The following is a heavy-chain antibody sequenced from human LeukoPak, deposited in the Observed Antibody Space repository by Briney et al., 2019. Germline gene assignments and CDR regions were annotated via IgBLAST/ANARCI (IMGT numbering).Heavy chain of an antibody. CDR3: ATTGYSSRNY. J-gene: IGHJ4*02. D-gene: IGHD6-13*01. CDR2: ISGNGDT. Sequence: QPGGSLRLSCAASGFTFSSYEMNWVRQAPGKGLEWVSAISGNGDTYYADSVKGRFTISRDNSKNTLYLQMNSLRAEDTAVYYCATTGYSSRNYWGQGTLVTVSS. CDR1: GFTFSSYE. V-gene: IGHV3-23*01.